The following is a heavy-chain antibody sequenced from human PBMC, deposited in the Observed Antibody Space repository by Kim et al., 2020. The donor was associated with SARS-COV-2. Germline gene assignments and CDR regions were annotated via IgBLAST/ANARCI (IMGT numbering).Heavy chain of an antibody. Sequence: NTSLKSRVTISVDTSRNQCSLKLRSVTAADTAVYYCARHKFVGATPFDSWGQGTLVTVSS. V-gene: IGHV4-59*08. D-gene: IGHD1-26*01. CDR3: ARHKFVGATPFDS. J-gene: IGHJ4*02.